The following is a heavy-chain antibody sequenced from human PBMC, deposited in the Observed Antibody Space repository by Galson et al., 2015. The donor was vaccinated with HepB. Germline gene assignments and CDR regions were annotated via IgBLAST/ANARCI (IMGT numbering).Heavy chain of an antibody. CDR1: GFTFSSYA. CDR2: ISYDGSNK. CDR3: AREWPNQYYYDSSGYYRRRYFDY. Sequence: SLRLSCAASGFTFSSYAMHWVRQAPGKGLEWVAVISYDGSNKYYADSVKGRFTISRDNSKNTLYLQTNSLRAEDTAVYYCAREWPNQYYYDSSGYYRRRYFDYWGQGTLVTVSS. D-gene: IGHD3-22*01. J-gene: IGHJ4*02. V-gene: IGHV3-30*04.